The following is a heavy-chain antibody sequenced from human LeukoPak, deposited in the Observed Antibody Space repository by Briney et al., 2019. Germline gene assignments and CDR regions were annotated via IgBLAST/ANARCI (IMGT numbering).Heavy chain of an antibody. CDR1: GYTFTGYY. CDR3: ARDRRVTYYYDSSGYWLFDYYGMDV. D-gene: IGHD3-22*01. CDR2: INPNSGGT. J-gene: IGHJ6*02. Sequence: ASVKVSFKASGYTFTGYYMHWVRQAPGQGLEWMGWINPNSGGTNYAQKFQGRVTMTRDTSISTAYMELSRLRSDDTAVYYCARDRRVTYYYDSSGYWLFDYYGMDVWGQGTTVTVSS. V-gene: IGHV1-2*02.